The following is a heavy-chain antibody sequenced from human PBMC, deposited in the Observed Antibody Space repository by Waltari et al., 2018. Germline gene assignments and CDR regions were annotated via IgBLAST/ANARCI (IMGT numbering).Heavy chain of an antibody. CDR2: ISSSGGST. D-gene: IGHD3-22*01. CDR1: VSTFHTTA. V-gene: IGHV3-23*01. Sequence: EVQLLASGGGLVPPGGSLRLSCAASVSTFHTTAMRWVRQAPGKGLEWVSAISSSGGSTFWADSVKGRFTISRDNSKNTLILQMNSLRAEDTAVYYCAKDLGYQYESSGYDYWGQGTLVTVSS. CDR3: AKDLGYQYESSGYDY. J-gene: IGHJ4*02.